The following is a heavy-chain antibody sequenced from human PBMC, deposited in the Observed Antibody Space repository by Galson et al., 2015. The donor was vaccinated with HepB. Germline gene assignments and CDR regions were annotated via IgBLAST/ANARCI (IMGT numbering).Heavy chain of an antibody. D-gene: IGHD3-10*01. CDR3: AKVYYYGSGSYYGPDYYYGMDG. V-gene: IGHV3-21*01. Sequence: SLRLSCAASRFTFSSYSMNWVRQAPGKGLEWVSSISSSSSYIYYADSVKGRFTISRDNAKNSLYLRMNSLRAEDTAVYYCAKVYYYGSGSYYGPDYYYGMDGWGQGTTVTVSS. CDR1: RFTFSSYS. CDR2: ISSSSSYI. J-gene: IGHJ6*02.